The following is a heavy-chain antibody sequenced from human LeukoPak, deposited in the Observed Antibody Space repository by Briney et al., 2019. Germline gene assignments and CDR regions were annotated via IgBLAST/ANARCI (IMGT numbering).Heavy chain of an antibody. Sequence: SETLSLTCTVSGGSISSGGYYWSWIRQPPGKGLEWIGYIYHSGSTYYNPSLKSRVTISVDTSKNQFSLKLSSVTAADTAVYYCARGLRVVVPAATGYYFDYWGQGTLVTVSS. CDR3: ARGLRVVVPAATGYYFDY. V-gene: IGHV4-30-2*01. CDR1: GGSISSGGYY. J-gene: IGHJ4*02. CDR2: IYHSGST. D-gene: IGHD2-2*01.